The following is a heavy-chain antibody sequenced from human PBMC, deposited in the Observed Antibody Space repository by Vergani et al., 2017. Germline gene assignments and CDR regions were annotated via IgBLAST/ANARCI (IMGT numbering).Heavy chain of an antibody. D-gene: IGHD3-10*01. J-gene: IGHJ5*02. Sequence: QVQLQQWGAGLLKPSETLSLTCAVYGGSFSGYYWSWIRQPPGKELEWIGYMYHSGSTNYNPSLETRVTISGDTSKNQFSLKLNSVTAADTAVYYCGRVADFYGLGSRFLDLWGQGILVTVSS. CDR2: MYHSGST. CDR3: GRVADFYGLGSRFLDL. V-gene: IGHV4-34*01. CDR1: GGSFSGYY.